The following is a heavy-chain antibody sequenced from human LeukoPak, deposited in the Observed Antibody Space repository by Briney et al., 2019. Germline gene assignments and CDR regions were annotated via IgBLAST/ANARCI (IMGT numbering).Heavy chain of an antibody. CDR3: TRDRLSSGWYLDN. CDR1: GFTFRNAW. V-gene: IGHV3-15*01. D-gene: IGHD6-19*01. CDR2: IKSKSDGATI. J-gene: IGHJ4*02. Sequence: GGSLRLSCAASGFTFRNAWMTWVRQAPGKGLEWVGRIKSKSDGATIDYAAPVKGRVTISRDDSKNTLYLQMNSLKTEDTAVYYCTRDRLSSGWYLDNWGQGTLVTVSS.